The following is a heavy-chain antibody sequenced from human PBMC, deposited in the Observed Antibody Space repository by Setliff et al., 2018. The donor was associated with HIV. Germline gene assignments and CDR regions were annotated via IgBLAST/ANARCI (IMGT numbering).Heavy chain of an antibody. CDR2: INHSGKT. CDR3: AREGGTGRSSWYGAYWYDP. CDR1: GGSFSGYY. V-gene: IGHV4-34*01. D-gene: IGHD6-13*01. J-gene: IGHJ5*02. Sequence: PSETLSLTCAVYGGSFSGYYWTRIRQPPGKGLEWIGDINHSGKTNYNRSLKSRVTISLDTSKNQFSLRRTSVTAADTAVYYCAREGGTGRSSWYGAYWYDPWGQGTLVTVSS.